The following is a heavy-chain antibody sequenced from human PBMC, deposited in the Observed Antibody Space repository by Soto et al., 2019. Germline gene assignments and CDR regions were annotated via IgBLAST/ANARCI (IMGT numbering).Heavy chain of an antibody. CDR2: FDPDESET. CDR3: TTYHGDYNFDH. CDR1: GYTLNEVA. Sequence: QVQLVQSGAEVKKPGASVKVSCKVSGYTLNEVAMHWVRQAPGKGLEWRGGFDPDESETIYAQHFQGRVTMTEDTSTDTVYMELSSLRSEDTALYFCTTYHGDYNFDHWGQGTRVTVSS. J-gene: IGHJ5*02. D-gene: IGHD4-17*01. V-gene: IGHV1-24*01.